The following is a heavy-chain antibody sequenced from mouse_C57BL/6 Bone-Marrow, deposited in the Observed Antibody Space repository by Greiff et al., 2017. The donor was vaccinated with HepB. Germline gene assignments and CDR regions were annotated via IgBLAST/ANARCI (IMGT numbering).Heavy chain of an antibody. CDR1: GFTFSDAW. D-gene: IGHD2-4*01. Sequence: EVMLVESGGGLVQPGGSMKLSCAASGFTFSDAWMDWVRQSPEKGLEWVAEIRNKANNHATYYAESLKGRFTISRDDSKSSVYLQMNSLRAEDTGIYYCTSYDYLYYYAMDYWGQGTSVTVSS. J-gene: IGHJ4*01. CDR2: IRNKANNHAT. V-gene: IGHV6-6*01. CDR3: TSYDYLYYYAMDY.